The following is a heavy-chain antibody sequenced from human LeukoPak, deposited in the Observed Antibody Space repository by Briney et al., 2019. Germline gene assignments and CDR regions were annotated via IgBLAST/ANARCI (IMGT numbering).Heavy chain of an antibody. D-gene: IGHD4-23*01. V-gene: IGHV1-2*06. Sequence: GASVKVSCTASGYTFTGYYMHWVRQAPGQGLEWMGRINPNSGGTNYAQKFQGRVTMTRDTSISTAYMELSRLRSDDTAVYYCVPDYGGNWAFDYWGQGTLVTVSS. CDR3: VPDYGGNWAFDY. CDR1: GYTFTGYY. CDR2: INPNSGGT. J-gene: IGHJ4*02.